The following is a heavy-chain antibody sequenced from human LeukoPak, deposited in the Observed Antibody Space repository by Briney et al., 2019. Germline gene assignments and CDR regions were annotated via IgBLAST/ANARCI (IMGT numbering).Heavy chain of an antibody. J-gene: IGHJ4*02. Sequence: GGSLRLPCAASGFTFSSYAMSWVRQAPGKGLEWVSAISGSGGSTYYADSVKGRFTISRDNSKNTLYLQMNGLRAEDTAVYYCAKDLGYCSGGSCWGQGTLVTVSS. V-gene: IGHV3-23*01. CDR3: AKDLGYCSGGSC. CDR1: GFTFSSYA. CDR2: ISGSGGST. D-gene: IGHD2-15*01.